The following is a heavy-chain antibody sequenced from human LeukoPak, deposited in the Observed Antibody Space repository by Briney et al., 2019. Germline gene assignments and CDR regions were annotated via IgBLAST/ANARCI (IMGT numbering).Heavy chain of an antibody. CDR2: INSDGSST. D-gene: IGHD5-18*01. Sequence: GGSLRLSCAASGFTFSSYWMHWVRQAPGKGLVWVSRINSDGSSTSYADSVKGRFTISRDNAKNTLYLQMNSLGAEDTAVYYCARDRYSYGYDYWGQGTLVTVSS. V-gene: IGHV3-74*01. CDR1: GFTFSSYW. J-gene: IGHJ4*02. CDR3: ARDRYSYGYDY.